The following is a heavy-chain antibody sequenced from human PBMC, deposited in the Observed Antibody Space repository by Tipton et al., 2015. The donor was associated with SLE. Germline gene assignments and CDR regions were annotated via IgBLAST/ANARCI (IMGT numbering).Heavy chain of an antibody. J-gene: IGHJ4*02. CDR3: ARDQGERSS. D-gene: IGHD1-1*01. Sequence: TLSLTCAVSGYSISSGYYWGWIRQPPGKGLEWIASIYHSGSTYYNPSLKSRVTISVDTSKNQFSLKLSSVTAADTAVYYCARDQGERSSWGQGTLVTVSS. V-gene: IGHV4-38-2*02. CDR1: GYSISSGYY. CDR2: IYHSGST.